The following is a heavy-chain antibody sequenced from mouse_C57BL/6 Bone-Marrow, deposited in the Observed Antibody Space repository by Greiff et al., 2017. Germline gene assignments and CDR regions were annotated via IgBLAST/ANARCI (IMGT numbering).Heavy chain of an antibody. CDR3: ARGGYYVCFDY. J-gene: IGHJ2*01. D-gene: IGHD2-3*01. V-gene: IGHV1-76*01. Sequence: QVQLQQSGAELVRPGASVKLSCKASGYTFTDYYINWVQQRPGQGLEWIARIYPGSGNTYYNEKFKGKATLTAEKSSSTAYMQLSSLTSEDSAVYFCARGGYYVCFDYWGQGTTLTVSS. CDR2: IYPGSGNT. CDR1: GYTFTDYY.